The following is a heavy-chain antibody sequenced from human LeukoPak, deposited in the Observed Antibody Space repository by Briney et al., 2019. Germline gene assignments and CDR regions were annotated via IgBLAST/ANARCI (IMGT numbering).Heavy chain of an antibody. CDR1: GGSISSSSYY. Sequence: SETLSLTCTVSGGSISSSSYYWGWIRQPPGKGLEWIGSIYYSGSTYYNPSLKSRVTISVDTSKNQFSLKLSSVTAADTAVYYCARDPASPYGFDYWGQGTLVTVSS. CDR3: ARDPASPYGFDY. D-gene: IGHD4-17*01. V-gene: IGHV4-39*07. J-gene: IGHJ4*02. CDR2: IYYSGST.